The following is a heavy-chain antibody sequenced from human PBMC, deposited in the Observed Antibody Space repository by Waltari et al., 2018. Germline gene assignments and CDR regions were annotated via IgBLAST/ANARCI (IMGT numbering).Heavy chain of an antibody. J-gene: IGHJ6*03. CDR3: AREGAAAGQYYYYYYMDV. CDR2: IYYSGST. D-gene: IGHD6-13*01. Sequence: QLQLQESGPGLVKPSETLSLTCTVSGGSISSSSYYWGWIRQPPGKGLEWIGSIYYSGSTYYNPSLKSRVTISVDTSKNQFSLKLSSVTAADTAVYYCAREGAAAGQYYYYYYMDVWGKGTTVTISS. CDR1: GGSISSSSYY. V-gene: IGHV4-39*07.